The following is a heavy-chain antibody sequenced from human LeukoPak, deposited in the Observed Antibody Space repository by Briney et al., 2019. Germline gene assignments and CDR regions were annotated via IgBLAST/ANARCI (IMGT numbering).Heavy chain of an antibody. J-gene: IGHJ5*02. V-gene: IGHV3-30*02. D-gene: IGHD1-1*01. CDR2: IRYDGSNK. Sequence: GGSLRLSCAASGFTFSSYGMHWVRQAPGKGLEWVAFIRYDGSNKYCADSVKGRFTISRDNSKNTLYLQMNSLRAEDTAVYYCAKDPSTTGTTGDNWFDPWGQGTLVTVSS. CDR3: AKDPSTTGTTGDNWFDP. CDR1: GFTFSSYG.